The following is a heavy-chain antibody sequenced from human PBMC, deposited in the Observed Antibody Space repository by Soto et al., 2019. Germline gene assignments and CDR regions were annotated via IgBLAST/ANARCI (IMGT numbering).Heavy chain of an antibody. CDR1: CGSISSYY. Sequence: SETLSLTCTVSCGSISSYYWSWIRQPPGKGLEWIGYIYYSGSTNYNPSLKSRVTISVDTSKNQFSLKLSSVTAADTAVYYCARGYYYDSSGIDYWGQGTLVTVSS. CDR3: ARGYYYDSSGIDY. CDR2: IYYSGST. V-gene: IGHV4-59*01. J-gene: IGHJ4*02. D-gene: IGHD3-22*01.